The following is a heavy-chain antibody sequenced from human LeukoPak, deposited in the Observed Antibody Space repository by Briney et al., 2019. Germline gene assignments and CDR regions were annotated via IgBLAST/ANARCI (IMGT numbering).Heavy chain of an antibody. V-gene: IGHV4-59*11. J-gene: IGHJ3*02. Sequence: SETLSLTCAVSGDSFSSHYWTWIRQPPGRGLEWIGYISYIGTTNYNPSLKSRVTISIDTSKNQFSLKLSSVTTADTAVCYCARDLVTVTKGFDIWGLGTMVSVSS. D-gene: IGHD4-17*01. CDR1: GDSFSSHY. CDR3: ARDLVTVTKGFDI. CDR2: ISYIGTT.